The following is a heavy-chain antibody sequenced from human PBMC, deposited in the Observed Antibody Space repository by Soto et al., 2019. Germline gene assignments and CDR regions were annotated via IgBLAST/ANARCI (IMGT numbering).Heavy chain of an antibody. J-gene: IGHJ3*02. V-gene: IGHV4-31*03. CDR1: GGSISSGGYY. CDR2: IYYSGST. Sequence: SETLSLTCTVSGGSISSGGYYWSWIRQHPGKGLEWIGCIYYSGSTYYNPSLKSRVTISVDTSKNQFSLKLSSVTAADTAVYYCARDSLAFGGVIVTGAFAIWGQGTMVTVS. CDR3: ARDSLAFGGVIVTGAFAI. D-gene: IGHD3-16*02.